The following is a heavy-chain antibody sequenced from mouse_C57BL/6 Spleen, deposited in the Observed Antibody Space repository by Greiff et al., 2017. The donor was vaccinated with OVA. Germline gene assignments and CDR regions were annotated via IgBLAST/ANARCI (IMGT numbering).Heavy chain of an antibody. J-gene: IGHJ3*01. CDR2: IYPGSGNN. V-gene: IGHV1-66*01. CDR3: AREGTAQATGAWFAY. Sequence: QVQLKQSGPELVKPGASVKISCKASGYSFTSYYIHWVKQRPGQGLEWIGWIYPGSGNNKYNEKFKGKATLTADTSSSTAYMQLSSLTSEDSAVYYCAREGTAQATGAWFAYWGQGTLVTVSA. CDR1: GYSFTSYY. D-gene: IGHD3-2*02.